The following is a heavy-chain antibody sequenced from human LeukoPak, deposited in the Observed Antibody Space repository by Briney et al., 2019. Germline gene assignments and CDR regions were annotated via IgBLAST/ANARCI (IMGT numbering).Heavy chain of an antibody. CDR3: ARVPSSGYYYYYYGMDV. Sequence: ASVKVSCKASGYTFTSYGISGVRQAPGQGLEWMGWISAYNGNTNYAQKLQGRVTMTTDTSTSTAYMELRSLRSDDTAVYYCARVPSSGYYYYYYGMDVWGQGTTVTVSS. J-gene: IGHJ6*02. CDR2: ISAYNGNT. V-gene: IGHV1-18*01. CDR1: GYTFTSYG. D-gene: IGHD3-22*01.